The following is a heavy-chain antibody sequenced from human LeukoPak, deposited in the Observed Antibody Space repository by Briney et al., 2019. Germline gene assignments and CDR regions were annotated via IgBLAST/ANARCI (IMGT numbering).Heavy chain of an antibody. CDR3: ARCVLLLWFGELLGGWFDP. V-gene: IGHV4-34*01. CDR2: INHSGST. J-gene: IGHJ5*02. D-gene: IGHD3-10*01. CDR1: GGSFSGYY. Sequence: SETLSLTCAVYGGSFSGYYWSWIRQPPGKGLEWIGEINHSGSTNYNPSLKSRVTISVDTSKNQFSLKLSSVTAADTAVYYCARCVLLLWFGELLGGWFDPWGQGTLVTVSS.